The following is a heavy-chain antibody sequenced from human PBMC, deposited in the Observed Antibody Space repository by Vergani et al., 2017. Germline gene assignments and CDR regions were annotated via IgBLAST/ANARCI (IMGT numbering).Heavy chain of an antibody. CDR2: INPSGGHT. V-gene: IGHV1-46*01. CDR3: ARGGSSYDILTGYYTPFSYGMDV. J-gene: IGHJ6*02. D-gene: IGHD3-9*01. Sequence: QVQVLQSGAEVKKSGASVKVSCKTSGYTFSNYYMHWVRQAPGQGLEWRGIINPSGGHTNYAQKFQGRVTMTRDTSTSTVYMELSSLRSDDTAVYYWARGGSSYDILTGYYTPFSYGMDVWGQGTTVTVSS. CDR1: GYTFSNYY.